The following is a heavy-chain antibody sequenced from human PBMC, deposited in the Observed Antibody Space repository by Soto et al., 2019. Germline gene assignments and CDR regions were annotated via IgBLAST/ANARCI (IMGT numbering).Heavy chain of an antibody. CDR1: GGSFSGYY. V-gene: IGHV4-34*01. CDR3: ARGLNGYDFWSPGPVPGGLDY. J-gene: IGHJ4*02. Sequence: SETLSLTCAVYGGSFSGYYWSWIRQPPGKGLEWIGEINHSGSTNYNPSLKSRVTISVDTSKNQFSLKLSSVTAADTAVYYCARGLNGYDFWSPGPVPGGLDYWGQGTLVTVSS. D-gene: IGHD3-3*01. CDR2: INHSGST.